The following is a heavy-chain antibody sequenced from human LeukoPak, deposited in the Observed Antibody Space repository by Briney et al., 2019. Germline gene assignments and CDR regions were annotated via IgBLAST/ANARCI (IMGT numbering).Heavy chain of an antibody. CDR2: ISAYNGNT. D-gene: IGHD3-9*01. Sequence: ASVKVSFKASGYTFSSYGISWVRPAPGQGVGWMGWISAYNGNTNYAQKLQGRVTMTTDTSTSAAYMELRSLRSDDTAVYYCARDNFDWLLAYYYYGMDVWGQGTTVTVSS. V-gene: IGHV1-18*01. CDR1: GYTFSSYG. CDR3: ARDNFDWLLAYYYYGMDV. J-gene: IGHJ6*02.